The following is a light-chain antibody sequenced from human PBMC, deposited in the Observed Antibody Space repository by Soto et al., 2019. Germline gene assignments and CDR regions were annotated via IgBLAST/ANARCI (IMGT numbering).Light chain of an antibody. CDR2: AAS. Sequence: AIRITESPSSVSASTGDRVNITCRASHGISSYLAWYQQKPGQAPKLLIYAASTLQSGVPSRFSGSGSGTDFTLTISCLQSEDFATYYCQQYYSYPPTFGGGTKVDIK. V-gene: IGKV1-8*01. J-gene: IGKJ4*01. CDR3: QQYYSYPPT. CDR1: HGISSY.